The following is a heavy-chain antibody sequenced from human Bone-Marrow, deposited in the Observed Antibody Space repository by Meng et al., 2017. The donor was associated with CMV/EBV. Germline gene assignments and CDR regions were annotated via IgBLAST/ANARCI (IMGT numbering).Heavy chain of an antibody. CDR3: TTDSPYYYYTSGNSFRGY. J-gene: IGHJ4*02. CDR2: ILSKTDGETT. CDR1: NAW. D-gene: IGHD3-10*01. V-gene: IGHV3-15*01. Sequence: NAWMSWVRQAPGKGLEWVGRILSKTDGETTEYAAPVKGRFTISRDDAKTTLYLQMNSLKTEDTAVYYCTTDSPYYYYTSGNSFRGYWGQGTLVTVSS.